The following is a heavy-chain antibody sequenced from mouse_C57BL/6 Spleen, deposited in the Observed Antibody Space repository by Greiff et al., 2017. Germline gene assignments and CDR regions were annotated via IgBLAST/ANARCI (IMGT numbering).Heavy chain of an antibody. V-gene: IGHV1-82*01. J-gene: IGHJ1*03. Sequence: VQLQESGPELVQPGASVKISCKASGYAFSSSWMNWVQQRPGKGLEWIGRIYPGDGDTNYKGKFKGKATLPADKSSSTASMQLSSLTSEDSAVYFCARDYGSSYGYFDVWGTGTTVTVSS. D-gene: IGHD1-1*01. CDR3: ARDYGSSYGYFDV. CDR2: IYPGDGDT. CDR1: GYAFSSSW.